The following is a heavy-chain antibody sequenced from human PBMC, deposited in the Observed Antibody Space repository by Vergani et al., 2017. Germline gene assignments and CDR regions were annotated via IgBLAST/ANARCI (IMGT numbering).Heavy chain of an antibody. J-gene: IGHJ6*02. CDR3: ARPMTEPRSRYGMDV. Sequence: QVQLVQSGAEVKKPGASVKVSCKASGYTFTSYDINWLRQATGQGLEWMGWMNPNSGNTGYAQKFQGRVTMTRNTSISTAYMELSSLRSEDTAVYYCARPMTEPRSRYGMDVWGQGTTVTVSS. CDR2: MNPNSGNT. D-gene: IGHD3-22*01. V-gene: IGHV1-8*01. CDR1: GYTFTSYD.